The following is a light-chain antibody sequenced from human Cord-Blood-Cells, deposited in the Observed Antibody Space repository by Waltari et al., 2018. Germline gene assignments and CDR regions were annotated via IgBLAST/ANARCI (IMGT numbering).Light chain of an antibody. CDR1: QSVSSSY. CDR2: GAS. CDR3: QQYGSSPFT. Sequence: EIVLTQSPGTLSLSPGERATLSCRASQSVSSSYLAWYQQKPGQAPRLLIYGASSRATGIPDRFSGSGYVTDFTLTISRLEPEDFAVYYWQQYGSSPFTFGPGTKVDIK. J-gene: IGKJ3*01. V-gene: IGKV3-20*01.